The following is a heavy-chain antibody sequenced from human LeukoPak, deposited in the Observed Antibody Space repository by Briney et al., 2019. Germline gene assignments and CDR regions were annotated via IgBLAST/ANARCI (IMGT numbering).Heavy chain of an antibody. Sequence: SETLSLTCTVSGVSINTYYWAWIRQPPGKGLEWIGHISSSGSTSYNPSLKSRLTMSVGPSKNQFSLKLTSVTAADTAVYYCATEVWSGHHWGQGTLVTVSS. D-gene: IGHD2-21*01. CDR3: ATEVWSGHH. V-gene: IGHV4-59*01. J-gene: IGHJ5*02. CDR1: GVSINTYY. CDR2: ISSSGST.